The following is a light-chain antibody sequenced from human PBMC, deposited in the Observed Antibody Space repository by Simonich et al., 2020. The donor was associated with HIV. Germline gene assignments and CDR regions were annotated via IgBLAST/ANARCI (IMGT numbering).Light chain of an antibody. J-gene: IGLJ3*02. CDR3: NSYTSGTTFWV. V-gene: IGLV2-8*01. Sequence: QSALTQPPSASGSPGQSVTISCTGTSSDVGGYNYVSWYQPHPGKAPKLMISEVSKRPAGVPDRFSGAKSGNTASLTISGLQAEDEADYYCNSYTSGTTFWVFGGGTKLTVL. CDR1: SSDVGGYNY. CDR2: EVS.